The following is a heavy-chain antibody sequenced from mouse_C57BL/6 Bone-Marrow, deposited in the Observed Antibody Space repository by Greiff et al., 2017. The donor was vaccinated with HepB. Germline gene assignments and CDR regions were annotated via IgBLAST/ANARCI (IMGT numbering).Heavy chain of an antibody. CDR1: GYTFTSYW. D-gene: IGHD1-1*01. CDR3: ARLGSSTDY. Sequence: QVQLKQPGAELVRPGSSVKLSCKASGYTFTSYWMHWVKQRPIQGLEWIGNIDPSDSETHYNQKFKDKATLTVDKSSSTAYMQLSSLTSEDSAVYYCARLGSSTDYWGQGTTLTVSS. J-gene: IGHJ2*01. CDR2: IDPSDSET. V-gene: IGHV1-52*01.